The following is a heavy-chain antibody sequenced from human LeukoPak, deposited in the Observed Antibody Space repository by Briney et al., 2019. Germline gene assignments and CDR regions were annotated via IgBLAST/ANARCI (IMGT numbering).Heavy chain of an antibody. J-gene: IGHJ5*02. V-gene: IGHV3-23*01. Sequence: GGSLRLSCAASGFTFTNYAMTCVRQTPGKGLEWVSTIRGGGTNTLHADSVKGGFTISRDNSKGTLYLQMNNLRAEDTAVYYCAKHSGSDSGYWLDPWGQGTRVTVSS. CDR1: GFTFTNYA. CDR3: AKHSGSDSGYWLDP. CDR2: IRGGGTNT. D-gene: IGHD5-12*01.